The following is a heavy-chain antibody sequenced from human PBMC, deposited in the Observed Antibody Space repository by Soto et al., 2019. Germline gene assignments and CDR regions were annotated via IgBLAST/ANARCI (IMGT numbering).Heavy chain of an antibody. J-gene: IGHJ1*01. Sequence: GGSLRLSCAASGFTCRNYGMNWVRQAPGKGLEWVSYIGIGSSTTYYADSVKGRFTISRDNAKNSLYLQMNSLRAEDTAVYYCAIASSSWAVPPKHWGQGTLVTVSS. CDR1: GFTCRNYG. V-gene: IGHV3-48*01. CDR3: AIASSSWAVPPKH. D-gene: IGHD6-13*01. CDR2: IGIGSSTT.